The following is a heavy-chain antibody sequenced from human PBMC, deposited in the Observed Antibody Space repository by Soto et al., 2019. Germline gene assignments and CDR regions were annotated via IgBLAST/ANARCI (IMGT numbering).Heavy chain of an antibody. J-gene: IGHJ6*02. CDR1: GFTFTNYA. D-gene: IGHD6-13*01. Sequence: PGGSLRLSCAASGFTFTNYAMSWVRQAPGKGLEWVSTISDTGDSTYSADSVKGRFTISRDNSKNTLYLHMNSLRVDDTAIYYCAKVISSSWEVGGYYYYGMDVWGQGTTVTVSS. V-gene: IGHV3-23*01. CDR2: ISDTGDST. CDR3: AKVISSSWEVGGYYYYGMDV.